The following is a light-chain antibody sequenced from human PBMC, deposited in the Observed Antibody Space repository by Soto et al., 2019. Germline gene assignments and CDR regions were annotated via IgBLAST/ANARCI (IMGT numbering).Light chain of an antibody. J-gene: IGLJ2*01. V-gene: IGLV1-40*01. CDR3: QSYDSSLRHVV. CDR1: SSNIGAGFD. Sequence: QSVLTQPPSVSGAPGQRVTISCTGSSSNIGAGFDVHWYQQLPGTAPKFLIYGNSNRPSGVPDRFSGSKSGTSASLAITGLQAEDEADYYCQSYDSSLRHVVFGGGTKLTV. CDR2: GNS.